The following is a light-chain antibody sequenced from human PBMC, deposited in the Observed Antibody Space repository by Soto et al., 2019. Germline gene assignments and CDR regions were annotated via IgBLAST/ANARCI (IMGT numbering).Light chain of an antibody. V-gene: IGKV1-5*03. CDR3: QQYNNWPS. CDR2: EAS. Sequence: IQMTQSPHTLSASVGDSVTVTCRASENVNGHLAWYQQKPGKAPKLLIYEASILXSGVPSRFSGSGFGTEFTLTINGXLPEDFVTYYCQQYNNWPSFGQGTKV. CDR1: ENVNGH. J-gene: IGKJ1*01.